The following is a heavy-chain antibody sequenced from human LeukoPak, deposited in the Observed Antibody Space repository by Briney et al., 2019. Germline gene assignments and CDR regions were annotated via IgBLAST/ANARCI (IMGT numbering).Heavy chain of an antibody. V-gene: IGHV3-23*01. D-gene: IGHD7-27*01. CDR3: AKKVPANWGSYFDY. CDR2: VSGSGDST. Sequence: GGSLRLSCAASGFTFSSYAMSWVRQAPGKGLEWVSAVSGSGDSTYSTDSVKGRFTISRDNSKNTLYLQMNSLRAEDTAVYYCAKKVPANWGSYFDYWGQGTPVTVSS. J-gene: IGHJ4*02. CDR1: GFTFSSYA.